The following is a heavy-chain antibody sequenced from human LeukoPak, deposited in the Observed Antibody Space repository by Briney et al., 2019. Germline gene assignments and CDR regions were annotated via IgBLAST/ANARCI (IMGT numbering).Heavy chain of an antibody. D-gene: IGHD3-9*01. CDR3: AKAKYDILTGYLY. CDR2: ISYDGSNK. Sequence: PGGSLRLSCAASGFTFSSYAMHWVRQAPGKGLEWVAVISYDGSNKYYADSVKGRFTISRDNSKNTLYLQMNSLRAEDTAVYYCAKAKYDILTGYLYWGQGTLVTVSS. J-gene: IGHJ4*02. CDR1: GFTFSSYA. V-gene: IGHV3-30-3*01.